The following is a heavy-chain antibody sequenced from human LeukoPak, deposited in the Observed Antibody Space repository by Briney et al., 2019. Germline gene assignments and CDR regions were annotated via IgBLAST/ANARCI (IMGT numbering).Heavy chain of an antibody. J-gene: IGHJ4*02. Sequence: ASVKVSCKASGYTFTSYGISWVRQAPGQGLEWMGWISAYNGNTNYAQKLQGRVTMTTDTSTSTAYMELRSLRSDDTAVYYCARGESIAAAGTGFDYWGQGTLVTVSS. D-gene: IGHD6-13*01. V-gene: IGHV1-18*01. CDR3: ARGESIAAAGTGFDY. CDR2: ISAYNGNT. CDR1: GYTFTSYG.